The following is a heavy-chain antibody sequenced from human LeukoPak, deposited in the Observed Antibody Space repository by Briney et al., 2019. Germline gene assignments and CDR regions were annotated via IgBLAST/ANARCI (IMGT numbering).Heavy chain of an antibody. CDR1: GFTVSSNY. Sequence: GGSLRLSCAASGFTVSSNYMSWVRQAPGKGLEWVSVISGSGGSTYYADSVKGRFTISRDNSKNTLYLQMNSLRAEDTAVYYCAKERGLYVDTAASDYWGQGSLVTVSS. D-gene: IGHD5-18*01. CDR2: ISGSGGST. V-gene: IGHV3-23*01. CDR3: AKERGLYVDTAASDY. J-gene: IGHJ4*02.